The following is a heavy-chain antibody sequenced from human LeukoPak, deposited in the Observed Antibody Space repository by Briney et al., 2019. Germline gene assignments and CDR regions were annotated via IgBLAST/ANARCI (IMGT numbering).Heavy chain of an antibody. CDR3: ARDDGDYDSYYYSMDV. CDR1: AFTFSSYS. CDR2: ISRSTSDI. D-gene: IGHD4-17*01. Sequence: SGGSVRLSCAAAAFTFSSYSMKCVGLGPGNGREWVAFISRSTSDISYADSVTSPFTISRHNATNSLYLQRNRLRAEDTAVYYCARDDGDYDSYYYSMDVWGKGTTVTASS. V-gene: IGHV3-21*01. J-gene: IGHJ6*03.